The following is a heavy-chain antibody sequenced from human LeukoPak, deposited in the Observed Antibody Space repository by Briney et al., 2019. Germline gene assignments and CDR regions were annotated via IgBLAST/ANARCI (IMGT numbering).Heavy chain of an antibody. CDR1: GFTFSSYG. CDR3: ARDLLGQWLAYSDY. V-gene: IGHV3-33*01. J-gene: IGHJ4*02. CDR2: IWNDGSNK. Sequence: PGRSLRLSCAASGFTFSSYGMHWVRQAPGKGLEWVAVIWNDGSNKYYADSVKGRFTISRDNSKNTLYLKMNSLRAEDTAVYYCARDLLGQWLAYSDYWGQGTLVTVSS. D-gene: IGHD6-19*01.